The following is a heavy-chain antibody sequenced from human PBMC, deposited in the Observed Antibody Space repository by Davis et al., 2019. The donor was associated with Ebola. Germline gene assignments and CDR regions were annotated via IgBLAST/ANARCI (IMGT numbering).Heavy chain of an antibody. CDR2: IYSSGTT. J-gene: IGHJ5*02. D-gene: IGHD3-3*01. Sequence: SETLSLTCTVSGGSVSSGTYYWSWIRQPPGKGLEWIGYIYSSGTTNYNPSLKSRVTISVDTSKNHFSLKLSSVTAADTAVYYCARGRRFLVGGWFDPWGQGTLVTVSS. CDR1: GGSVSSGTYY. CDR3: ARGRRFLVGGWFDP. V-gene: IGHV4-61*01.